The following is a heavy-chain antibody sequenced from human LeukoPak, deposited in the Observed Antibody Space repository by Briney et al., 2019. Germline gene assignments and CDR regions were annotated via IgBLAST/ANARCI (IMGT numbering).Heavy chain of an antibody. D-gene: IGHD3-10*01. Sequence: SETLSLTCAVYGGSFSGYYWSWIRQPPGKGLEWIGEINHSGSTNYNPSLKSRVTISVDTSKNQFSLELSSVTAADTAVYYCARGTYYYGSRTYYFDYWGQGTLVTVSS. J-gene: IGHJ4*02. V-gene: IGHV4-34*01. CDR1: GGSFSGYY. CDR2: INHSGST. CDR3: ARGTYYYGSRTYYFDY.